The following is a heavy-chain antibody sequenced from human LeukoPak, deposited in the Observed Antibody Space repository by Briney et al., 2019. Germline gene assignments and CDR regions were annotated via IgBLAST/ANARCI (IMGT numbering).Heavy chain of an antibody. J-gene: IGHJ4*02. CDR3: AKDGGDSSSWYYFDY. V-gene: IGHV3-74*01. Sequence: PGGSLRLSCAASGFTFSSYWMHWVRQAPGKGLVRVSRINSDGSTTTYADSVKGRFTISRDNAKNTLYLQMNSLRAEDTAVYYCAKDGGDSSSWYYFDYWGQGTLVTVSS. CDR2: INSDGSTT. D-gene: IGHD6-13*01. CDR1: GFTFSSYW.